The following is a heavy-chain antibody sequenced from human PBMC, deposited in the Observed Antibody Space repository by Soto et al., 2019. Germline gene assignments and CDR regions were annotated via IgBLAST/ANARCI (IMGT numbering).Heavy chain of an antibody. V-gene: IGHV4-31*03. J-gene: IGHJ5*02. Sequence: QIELQESGPVLVKPSQTLSLTCFVSGYFIGAGGHYWSWIRHHPGKGLEWIGSFYSSGSIIYNPSLSCRVSITGDMSTNQFSMSLTSVTAADTARYYCARMYSSGSGWFHPWGQGTLVTVSS. CDR2: FYSSGSI. CDR1: GYFIGAGGHY. CDR3: ARMYSSGSGWFHP. D-gene: IGHD6-19*01.